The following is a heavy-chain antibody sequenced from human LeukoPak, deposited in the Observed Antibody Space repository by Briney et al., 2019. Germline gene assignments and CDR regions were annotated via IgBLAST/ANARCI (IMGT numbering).Heavy chain of an antibody. V-gene: IGHV4-59*01. J-gene: IGHJ4*02. CDR1: GGSISEYY. D-gene: IGHD3-16*01. CDR3: TRGAGWLIDY. CDR2: MYHSVTS. Sequence: SETLSLTCTVSGGSISEYYWTWIRQPPGKGLEWIGYMYHSVTSNYNPSLKSRVTISADTSKNHFSLKLNSVTTADTAVYYCTRGAGWLIDYWGQGILVTVSS.